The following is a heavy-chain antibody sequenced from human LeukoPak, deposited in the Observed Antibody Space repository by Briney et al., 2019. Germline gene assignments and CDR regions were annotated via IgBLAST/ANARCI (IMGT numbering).Heavy chain of an antibody. D-gene: IGHD3-3*01. CDR1: GGSISGYY. CDR2: IYYSGNS. J-gene: IGHJ4*02. CDR3: ARGHFDFWSGSGFDY. Sequence: SETLSLTCTVSGGSISGYYWSWIRQPPGKGLEWIGYIYYSGNSNYNPSLKSRVTISADTSKNQFSLNLSSVTAADTAVYYCARGHFDFWSGSGFDYWGQGTLVTVSS. V-gene: IGHV4-59*01.